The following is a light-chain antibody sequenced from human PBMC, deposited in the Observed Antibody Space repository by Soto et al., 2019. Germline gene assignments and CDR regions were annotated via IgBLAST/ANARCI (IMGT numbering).Light chain of an antibody. CDR3: SSYTSRSTVV. CDR1: SSDVGGYNY. V-gene: IGLV2-14*01. J-gene: IGLJ2*01. Sequence: QSVLTQPASVSGSPGQSITISCTGTSSDVGGYNYVSWYQQHPGKAPKLVIYEVSNRPSGVSNPFSGSKSGNTASLTISGLQAEDEADYYCSSYTSRSTVVFGGGTKLTVL. CDR2: EVS.